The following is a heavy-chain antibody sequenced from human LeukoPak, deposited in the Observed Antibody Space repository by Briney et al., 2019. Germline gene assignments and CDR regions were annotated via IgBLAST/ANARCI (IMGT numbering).Heavy chain of an antibody. CDR2: IYHSGST. CDR3: ARHLGYDYYFDY. Sequence: PSETLSLTCAVSGGSISSSNWWTWVRQPPGKGLEWLGEIYHSGSTNYNPSLKSRLTISVDKSKSQFSLKLSSVTAADTAVYYCARHLGYDYYFDYWGQGTLVTVSS. J-gene: IGHJ4*02. CDR1: GGSISSSNW. D-gene: IGHD5-12*01. V-gene: IGHV4-4*02.